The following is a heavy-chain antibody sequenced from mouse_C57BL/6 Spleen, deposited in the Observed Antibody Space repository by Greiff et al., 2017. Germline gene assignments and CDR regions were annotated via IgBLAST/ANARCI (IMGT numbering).Heavy chain of an antibody. CDR1: GYTFTDYN. V-gene: IGHV1-18*01. CDR2: INPNNGGT. CDR3: ARREGKGYWYFDV. Sequence: VQLKESGPELVKPGASVKIPCKASGYTFTDYNMDWVKQSHGKSLEWIGDINPNNGGTIYNQKFKGKATLTVDKSSSTAYMELRSLTSEDTAVYYCARREGKGYWYFDVWGTGTTVTVSS. J-gene: IGHJ1*03.